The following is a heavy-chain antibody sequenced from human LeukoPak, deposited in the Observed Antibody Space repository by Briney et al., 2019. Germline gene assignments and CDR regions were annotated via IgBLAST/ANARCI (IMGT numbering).Heavy chain of an antibody. CDR2: IKSKTDGGTT. V-gene: IGHV3-15*01. J-gene: IGHJ5*02. CDR1: GFTFSNAW. Sequence: GGFLRLSCAASGFTFSNAWMSWVRQAPGKGLEWVGRIKSKTDGGTTDYAAPVKGRFAISRDDSKNTLYLQMNSLKTEDTAVHYCTTPYYDFWSGYYNPWGQGTLVTVSS. CDR3: TTPYYDFWSGYYNP. D-gene: IGHD3-3*01.